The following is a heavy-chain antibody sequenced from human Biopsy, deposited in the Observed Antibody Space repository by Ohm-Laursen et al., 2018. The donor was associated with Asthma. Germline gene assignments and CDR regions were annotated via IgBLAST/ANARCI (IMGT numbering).Heavy chain of an antibody. CDR1: GFSFSNFG. V-gene: IGHV3-30*18. D-gene: IGHD1-26*01. Sequence: SLSLSCAPSGFSFSNFGMHWVRQAPGKGLAWVAVISFDGSNEDYADSVKGRFTISRDNSKNTLFLEMNSLRPEDTAVYYCAKELFPGWELRRGPDSWGQGTLVTVSS. CDR2: ISFDGSNE. J-gene: IGHJ4*02. CDR3: AKELFPGWELRRGPDS.